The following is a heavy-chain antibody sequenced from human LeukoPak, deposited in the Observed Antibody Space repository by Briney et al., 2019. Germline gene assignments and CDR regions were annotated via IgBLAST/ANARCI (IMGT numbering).Heavy chain of an antibody. CDR1: RFTFTNYA. Sequence: GGSLRLSCAASRFTFTNYAMSWVRQAPGKGLEWVSAISGSGRSTSYADSVKGRFTISRDNSKTTLYLQMNSLRAEDTAVYYCAKDLARYCSSSSCMGDYWGQGTLVTVSS. J-gene: IGHJ4*02. V-gene: IGHV3-23*01. CDR3: AKDLARYCSSSSCMGDY. D-gene: IGHD2-2*01. CDR2: ISGSGRST.